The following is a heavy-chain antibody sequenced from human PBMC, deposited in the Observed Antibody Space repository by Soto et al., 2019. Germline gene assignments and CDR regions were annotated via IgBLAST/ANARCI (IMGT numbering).Heavy chain of an antibody. CDR3: ARGWGYSS. Sequence: ESGGGLAQPGGSLRLSCTASGFTFSTYEMHWVRQVTGKGLEWVSTIGTVGDTYYPGSVKGRFTISRENAKNSFYLQMNSLRAEETAVYYCARGWGYSSWGQGTLVTVSS. D-gene: IGHD5-18*01. V-gene: IGHV3-13*01. CDR1: GFTFSTYE. CDR2: IGTVGDT. J-gene: IGHJ4*02.